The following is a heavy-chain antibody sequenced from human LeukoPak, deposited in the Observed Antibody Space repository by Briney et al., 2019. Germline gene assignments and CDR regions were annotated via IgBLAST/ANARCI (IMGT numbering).Heavy chain of an antibody. CDR3: ARVPYCSGGSCNYYYYYGMDV. CDR2: IYYSGNT. CDR1: GGSISNSIYY. D-gene: IGHD2-15*01. V-gene: IGHV4-39*01. J-gene: IGHJ6*02. Sequence: PSETLSLTCTVSGGSISNSIYYWGWLRQPPGKGLEWLGSIYYSGNTYYNPSLKSRVTISVDTSKNQFSLKLSSVTAADTAVYFCARVPYCSGGSCNYYYYYGMDVWGQGTTVTVSS.